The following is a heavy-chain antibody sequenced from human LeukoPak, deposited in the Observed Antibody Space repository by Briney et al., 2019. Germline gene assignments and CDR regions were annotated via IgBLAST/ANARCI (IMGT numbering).Heavy chain of an antibody. Sequence: ASVKVSCKVSGYTLTELSMHWVRQAPGKGLEWMGGFDPEDGETIYAQKFQGRVTMTKDTSTDTAYMELSSLRSEDTAVYYCATDLGHVRWTNDYWGQGTLVTVSS. CDR3: ATDLGHVRWTNDY. J-gene: IGHJ4*02. CDR2: FDPEDGET. D-gene: IGHD3-16*01. CDR1: GYTLTELS. V-gene: IGHV1-24*01.